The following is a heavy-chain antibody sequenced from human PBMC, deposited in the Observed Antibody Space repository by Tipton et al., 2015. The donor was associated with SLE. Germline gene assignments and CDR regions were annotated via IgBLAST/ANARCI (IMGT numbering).Heavy chain of an antibody. CDR3: ASLKDYGGNPY. Sequence: LRLSCAASGFTFSSYAMSWVRQAPGKGLEWVGYIYYSGSTNYNPSLKSRVTISVDTSKNQFSLKLSSVTAADTAVYYCASLKDYGGNPYWGQGTLVTVSS. CDR1: GFTFSSYA. CDR2: IYYSGST. V-gene: IGHV4-59*01. J-gene: IGHJ4*02. D-gene: IGHD4-23*01.